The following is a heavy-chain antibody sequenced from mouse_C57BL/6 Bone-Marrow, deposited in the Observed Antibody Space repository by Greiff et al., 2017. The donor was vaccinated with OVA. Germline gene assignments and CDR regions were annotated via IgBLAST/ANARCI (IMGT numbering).Heavy chain of an antibody. Sequence: QVQLKESGAELARPGASVKLSCKASGYTFTSYGISWVKQRTGQGLEWIGEIYPRSGNTYYNEKFKGKATLTADKSSSTAYMELRSLTSEDSAVYFSASKGYDYGSRYRDAMDYWGQGTSVTVSS. J-gene: IGHJ4*01. V-gene: IGHV1-81*01. CDR1: GYTFTSYG. D-gene: IGHD1-1*01. CDR3: ASKGYDYGSRYRDAMDY. CDR2: IYPRSGNT.